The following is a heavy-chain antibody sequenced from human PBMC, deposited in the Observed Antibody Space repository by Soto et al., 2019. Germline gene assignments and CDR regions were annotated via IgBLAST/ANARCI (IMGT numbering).Heavy chain of an antibody. D-gene: IGHD3-22*01. J-gene: IGHJ4*02. CDR3: AREIGPDYYDSSGYKSTAYYFDY. Sequence: SVKVSCKASGGTFSSYTISWVRQAPGQGLEWMGRIIPILGIANYAQKFQGRVTITADKSTSTAYMELSSLRSEDTAVYYCAREIGPDYYDSSGYKSTAYYFDYWGQGTLVTVSS. V-gene: IGHV1-69*04. CDR1: GGTFSSYT. CDR2: IIPILGIA.